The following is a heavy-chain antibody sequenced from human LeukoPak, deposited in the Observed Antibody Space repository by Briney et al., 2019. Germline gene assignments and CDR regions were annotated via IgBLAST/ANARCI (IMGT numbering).Heavy chain of an antibody. Sequence: GGSLRLSCATSQFNFNKFGMTWVRQAPGKGLEWVSSISSTGGGTYYAISVKGRFTISRDNSKKTQYLQMTSLRAEDLATYYCARVLSGSTGDYGMDVWGQGTTVTVSS. CDR1: QFNFNKFG. CDR2: ISSTGGGT. CDR3: ARVLSGSTGDYGMDV. V-gene: IGHV3-23*01. J-gene: IGHJ6*02. D-gene: IGHD3-10*01.